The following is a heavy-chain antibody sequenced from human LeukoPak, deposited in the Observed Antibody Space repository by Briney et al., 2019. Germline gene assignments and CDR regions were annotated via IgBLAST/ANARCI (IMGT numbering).Heavy chain of an antibody. CDR3: ARGRRDYVWGSYRYSPIDY. CDR2: INHSGST. D-gene: IGHD3-16*02. V-gene: IGHV4-34*01. Sequence: PSETLSLTCAVYGGSFSGYYWSWIRQPPGKGLEWNGEINHSGSTNYNPPLKSRVTISVDTTKNQFSLMRRSVIAADTAVYYCARGRRDYVWGSYRYSPIDYWGQGTLVTVSS. CDR1: GGSFSGYY. J-gene: IGHJ4*02.